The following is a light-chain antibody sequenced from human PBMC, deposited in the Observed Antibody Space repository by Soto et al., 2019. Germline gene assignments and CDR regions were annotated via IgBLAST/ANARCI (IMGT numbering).Light chain of an antibody. CDR2: AAS. CDR3: QQLNSYPRT. J-gene: IGKJ1*01. V-gene: IGKV1-9*01. CDR1: QGVSSY. Sequence: DIQLTQSPSFLSASVRDRVTITCRASQGVSSYLAWYQQKPGKAPKLLIYAASTSQSGVPSRFSGSGSGTEFTLTISSLQPEDFATYYCQQLNSYPRTFGQGTKVDIK.